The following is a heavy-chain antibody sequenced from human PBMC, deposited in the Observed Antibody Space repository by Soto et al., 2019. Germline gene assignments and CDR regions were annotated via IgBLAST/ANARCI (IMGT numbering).Heavy chain of an antibody. CDR1: GYTFTDYY. J-gene: IGHJ2*01. CDR2: INPDSGGT. D-gene: IGHD2-2*01. V-gene: IGHV1-2*02. CDR3: AIRPGQLAIISEFDGDWFFEI. Sequence: QEQLVQSGAEVKKPGASLKVSCKASGYTFTDYYIHWVRQAPGQGLEWVGWINPDSGGTNLAQRFKGRVTMTSVTSINTAYMELSSLRSDDTAVYYCAIRPGQLAIISEFDGDWFFEIWGRGTLVTVSS.